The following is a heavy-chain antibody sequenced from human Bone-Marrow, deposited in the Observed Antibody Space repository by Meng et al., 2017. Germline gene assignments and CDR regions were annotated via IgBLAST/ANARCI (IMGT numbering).Heavy chain of an antibody. CDR3: VRGDDSSSWGKGFDP. CDR1: GFTFSSYW. Sequence: GESLKISCAASGFTFSSYWMHWVRQAPGKGLLWVSRIKSDGITTRYADSVKGRFTISRDNAKNTLYLQMNSLRAEDTAVYYCVRGDDSSSWGKGFDPWGQGTLVTVSS. J-gene: IGHJ5*02. D-gene: IGHD6-13*01. CDR2: IKSDGITT. V-gene: IGHV3-74*01.